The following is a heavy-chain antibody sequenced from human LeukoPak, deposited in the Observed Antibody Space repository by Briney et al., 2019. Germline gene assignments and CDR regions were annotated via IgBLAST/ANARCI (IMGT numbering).Heavy chain of an antibody. CDR3: ARGIVAAGTRDAFDI. CDR1: GSTFSNYG. CDR2: IWYDGSNI. J-gene: IGHJ3*02. D-gene: IGHD6-13*01. V-gene: IGHV3-33*01. Sequence: PGGSLRLSCAASGSTFSNYGMHWVRQAPGKGLEWVVVIWYDGSNIYYADSVKGRFTISRDNSRNTLYLQMNSLRAEDTAVYYCARGIVAAGTRDAFDIWGQGTTVTVSS.